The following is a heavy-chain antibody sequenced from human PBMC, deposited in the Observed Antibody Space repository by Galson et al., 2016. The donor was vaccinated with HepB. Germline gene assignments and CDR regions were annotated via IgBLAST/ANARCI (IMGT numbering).Heavy chain of an antibody. Sequence: SLRLSCAASGFKMGNYNMHWVRQAPGKGLEWVPSISGSGTYIYYADSVKGRFTISRDNAKSSVYLQMNSLRVEDAAVFYCVKDEYYYDAGTDYWGQGTLVTVSS. D-gene: IGHD3-10*01. CDR1: GFKMGNYN. V-gene: IGHV3-21*01. CDR2: ISGSGTYI. J-gene: IGHJ4*02. CDR3: VKDEYYYDAGTDY.